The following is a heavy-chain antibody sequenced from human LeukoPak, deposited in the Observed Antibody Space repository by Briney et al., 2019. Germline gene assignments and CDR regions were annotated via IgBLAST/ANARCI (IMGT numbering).Heavy chain of an antibody. D-gene: IGHD3-10*01. CDR3: ARGRLLQGIDP. J-gene: IGHJ5*02. CDR1: GGSISSYY. Sequence: SETLSLTCTVSGGSISSYYWSWIRQPPGKGLEWIGYIYHSGSTYYNPSLKSRVTISVDRSKNQFSLKLSSVTAADTAVYYCARGRLLQGIDPWGQGTLVTVSS. CDR2: IYHSGST. V-gene: IGHV4-59*12.